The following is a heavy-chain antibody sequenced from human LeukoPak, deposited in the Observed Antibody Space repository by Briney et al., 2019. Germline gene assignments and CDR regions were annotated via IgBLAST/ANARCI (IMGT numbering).Heavy chain of an antibody. Sequence: ASVKVSCKASGYTFTSYDINWVRQATGQGLEWMGWMNPNSGNTGYAQKFQGRVTMTRNTSISTAYMELSSLRSEDTAVYYCPSFGAVRESFGTVRSWFDPWGQGALVTVSS. V-gene: IGHV1-8*01. CDR1: GYTFTSYD. J-gene: IGHJ5*02. CDR3: PSFGAVRESFGTVRSWFDP. D-gene: IGHD3-10*01. CDR2: MNPNSGNT.